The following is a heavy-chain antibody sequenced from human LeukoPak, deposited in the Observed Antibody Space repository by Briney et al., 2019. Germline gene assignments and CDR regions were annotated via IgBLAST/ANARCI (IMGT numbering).Heavy chain of an antibody. CDR1: GFTFSSYA. Sequence: GGSLRLSCAASGFTFSSYAMSCGRQAPGKGLEWVSDISGSGGSTYYADSVKGRFTISRDNSKNTLNLQMNSLRAEDTAVYYCAKDPGCSSWYGEYFQHWGQGTLVTVSS. J-gene: IGHJ1*01. V-gene: IGHV3-23*01. CDR2: ISGSGGST. CDR3: AKDPGCSSWYGEYFQH. D-gene: IGHD6-13*01.